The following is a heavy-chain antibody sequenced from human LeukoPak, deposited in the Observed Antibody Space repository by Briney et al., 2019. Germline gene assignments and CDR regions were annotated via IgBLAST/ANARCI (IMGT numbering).Heavy chain of an antibody. D-gene: IGHD3-10*01. CDR2: IYYSGST. Sequence: SETLSFTCTVSGGSISSGGCYWSWIRQHPGKGLEWIGYIYYSGSTYYNPSLKSRVTISVDTSKNQFSLKLSSVTAADTAVYYCARERGETYYYGSGRPPSENWFDPWGQGTLVTVSS. CDR3: ARERGETYYYGSGRPPSENWFDP. V-gene: IGHV4-31*03. CDR1: GGSISSGGCY. J-gene: IGHJ5*02.